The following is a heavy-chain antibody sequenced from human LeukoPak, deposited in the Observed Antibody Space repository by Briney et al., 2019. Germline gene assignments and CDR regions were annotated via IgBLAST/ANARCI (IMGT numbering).Heavy chain of an antibody. J-gene: IGHJ4*02. CDR1: GFTLTNYE. D-gene: IGHD6-19*01. V-gene: IGHV3-48*03. CDR3: SRPRAWSYFDY. CDR2: MSSSGRTI. Sequence: GGSLRLSCAASGFTLTNYEMNWVRQAPGKGLEWVSYMSSSGRTIYYADSVKGRFSISRDNAKNSLYLQMSSLRAEDSAVYFCSRPRAWSYFDYWGQGSLVTVSS.